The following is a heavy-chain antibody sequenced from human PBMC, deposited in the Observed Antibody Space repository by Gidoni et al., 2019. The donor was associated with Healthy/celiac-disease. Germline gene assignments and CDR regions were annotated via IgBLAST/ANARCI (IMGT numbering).Heavy chain of an antibody. Sequence: QVQLVESGGGVVKPGRSLRLSCAASGFTFSSYGMTWVRQAPGKGLEWGAVIGYDGSNKYYADSVKGRFTSPRDNSKNPLYLQMNSLRAEDTAVYYCARDGGDPRGGYFDYWGQGTLVTVSS. V-gene: IGHV3-33*01. CDR1: GFTFSSYG. CDR3: ARDGGDPRGGYFDY. D-gene: IGHD2-21*02. CDR2: IGYDGSNK. J-gene: IGHJ4*02.